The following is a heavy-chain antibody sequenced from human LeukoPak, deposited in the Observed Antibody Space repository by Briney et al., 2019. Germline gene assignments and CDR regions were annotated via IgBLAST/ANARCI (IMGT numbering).Heavy chain of an antibody. Sequence: KPGESLKISCKGSGYSFTSYWIGWVRQMPGKGLEWMGIIYPGDSDTRYSPSFQGQVTISADKSISTAYLQWSSLKASDTAMYYCARQKVYLVASSSYAMDVWGQGTTVTVSS. V-gene: IGHV5-51*01. D-gene: IGHD1-14*01. J-gene: IGHJ6*02. CDR2: IYPGDSDT. CDR3: ARQKVYLVASSSYAMDV. CDR1: GYSFTSYW.